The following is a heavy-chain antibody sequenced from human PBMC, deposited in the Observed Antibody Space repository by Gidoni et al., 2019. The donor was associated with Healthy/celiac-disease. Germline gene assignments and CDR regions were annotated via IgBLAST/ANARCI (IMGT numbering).Heavy chain of an antibody. CDR3: ARRGPYDSSGYPDY. Sequence: QVQLVQSGAEVKKPGASVKVSCKASGYTFTSYAMHWVRQPPGQRLEWMGWINAGNGNTKYSQKFQGRVTITRDTSASTAYMELSSLRSEDTAVYYCARRGPYDSSGYPDYWGQGTLVTVSS. CDR1: GYTFTSYA. V-gene: IGHV1-3*01. CDR2: INAGNGNT. D-gene: IGHD3-22*01. J-gene: IGHJ4*02.